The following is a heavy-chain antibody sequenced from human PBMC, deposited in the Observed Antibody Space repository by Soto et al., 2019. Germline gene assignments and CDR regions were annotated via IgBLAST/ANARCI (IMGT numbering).Heavy chain of an antibody. Sequence: GASVKVSCKASGYTFTSYGISWVRQAPGQGLEWMGWINAYNGNTKYAQKLQGRVTMTTDTSASTAYMELRSLRSDDTAVDYCATDQARAQFDSWGRGTLVTVP. CDR3: ATDQARAQFDS. D-gene: IGHD1-26*01. CDR1: GYTFTSYG. CDR2: INAYNGNT. V-gene: IGHV1-18*01. J-gene: IGHJ4*02.